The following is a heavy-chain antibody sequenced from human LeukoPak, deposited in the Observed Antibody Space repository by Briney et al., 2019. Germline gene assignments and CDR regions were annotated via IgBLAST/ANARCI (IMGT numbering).Heavy chain of an antibody. CDR3: ASESWSDSVAFDI. Sequence: GGSLRLSCAASGFTFSSYSMNWVRQAPGKGLEWVSSISSSSRYIYYADSVKGRFTISRDSSKRTLYLQMNSLRAEDTAMYYCASESWSDSVAFDIWGLGTMVIVSS. V-gene: IGHV3-21*01. J-gene: IGHJ3*02. CDR2: ISSSSRYI. D-gene: IGHD3-3*01. CDR1: GFTFSSYS.